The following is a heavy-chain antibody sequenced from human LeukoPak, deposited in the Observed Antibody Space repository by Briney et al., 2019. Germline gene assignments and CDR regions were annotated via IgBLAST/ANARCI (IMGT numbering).Heavy chain of an antibody. V-gene: IGHV1-2*02. CDR1: GYTFTGYY. Sequence: ASVKVSSKASGYTFTGYYMHWVRQAPGQGLEWMGWINPNSGGTNYAQKFQGRVTMTRDTSISTAYMELRRLRSDDTAVYYCARVLTRKSFNFDYWGQGTLVTVSS. CDR3: ARVLTRKSFNFDY. D-gene: IGHD1-14*01. J-gene: IGHJ4*02. CDR2: INPNSGGT.